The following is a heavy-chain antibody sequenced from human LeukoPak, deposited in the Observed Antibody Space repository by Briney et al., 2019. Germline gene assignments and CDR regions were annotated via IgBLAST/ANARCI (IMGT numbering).Heavy chain of an antibody. Sequence: PGGSLRLSCAASGFTFSSYEMNWVRQAPGKGLEWVSYISSSGDTIYYADSVRGRFTISRDNAKNSLYLQMNSLRAEDTAVYYRARGSDFVWGSYRPYFDYWGQGTLVTVSS. D-gene: IGHD3-16*02. CDR2: ISSSGDTI. CDR1: GFTFSSYE. V-gene: IGHV3-48*03. CDR3: ARGSDFVWGSYRPYFDY. J-gene: IGHJ4*02.